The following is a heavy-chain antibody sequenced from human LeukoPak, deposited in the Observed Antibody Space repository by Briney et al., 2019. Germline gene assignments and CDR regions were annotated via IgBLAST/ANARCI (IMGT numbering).Heavy chain of an antibody. J-gene: IGHJ4*02. V-gene: IGHV3-30-3*01. CDR2: ISYDGSNK. D-gene: IGHD4-23*01. Sequence: PGGSLRLSCAASGFTFSSYAMHWVRQAPGKGLEWVAVISYDGSNKYYADSVKGRFTISRDNSRNTLYLQMNSLRAEDTAVYYCAKVQTTVVTGTPDYWGQGTLVTVSS. CDR1: GFTFSSYA. CDR3: AKVQTTVVTGTPDY.